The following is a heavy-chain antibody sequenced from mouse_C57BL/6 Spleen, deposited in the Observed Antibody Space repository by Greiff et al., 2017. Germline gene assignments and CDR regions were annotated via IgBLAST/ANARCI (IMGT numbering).Heavy chain of an antibody. V-gene: IGHV1-61*01. D-gene: IGHD1-1*01. J-gene: IGHJ1*03. CDR3: ARLITTGVAKYFDV. CDR1: GYTFTSYW. CDR2: IYPSDSET. Sequence: QVQPQQPGAELVRPGSSVKLSCKASGYTFTSYWMAWVKQRPGQGLEWIGNIYPSDSETQYTQKFKDKATLTVDTSSSTASMQLSSLTSEDSAIYYCARLITTGVAKYFDVWGTGTTVTGSS.